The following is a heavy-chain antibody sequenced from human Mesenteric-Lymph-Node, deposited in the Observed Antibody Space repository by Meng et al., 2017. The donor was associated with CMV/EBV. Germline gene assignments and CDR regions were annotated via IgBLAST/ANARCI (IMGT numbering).Heavy chain of an antibody. J-gene: IGHJ5*02. CDR2: IKVNSGDT. V-gene: IGHV1-2*02. D-gene: IGHD2-21*01. CDR1: GYTFTSYD. Sequence: ASVKVSCKASGYTFTSYDIHWVRQAPGQGLEWMGWIKVNSGDTRYAPKFQGRVTMTRDTSIDTAYMELNSLKSDDTAVYYCARDPGCDDPTCYGIGWDLWGQGTLVTVSS. CDR3: ARDPGCDDPTCYGIGWDL.